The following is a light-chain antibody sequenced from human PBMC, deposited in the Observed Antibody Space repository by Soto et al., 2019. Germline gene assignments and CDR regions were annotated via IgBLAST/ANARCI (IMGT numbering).Light chain of an antibody. Sequence: QSALTQPASVSGSPGRSITISCTGTSSDVGAYNYVSWYQQHPGKAPKLMIFEVSDRPSGVSNRFSGSKSGNTASLTISGLQAEDEAEYYCSSYTSSNTLVFGGGTKLTVL. CDR2: EVS. CDR1: SSDVGAYNY. CDR3: SSYTSSNTLV. J-gene: IGLJ2*01. V-gene: IGLV2-14*01.